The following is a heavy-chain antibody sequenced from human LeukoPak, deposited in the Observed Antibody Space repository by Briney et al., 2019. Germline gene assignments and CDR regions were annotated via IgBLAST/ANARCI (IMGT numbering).Heavy chain of an antibody. CDR1: GGAISSYY. CDR3: ARSVEMATLDY. J-gene: IGHJ4*02. V-gene: IGHV4-59*01. CDR2: IYHSGST. Sequence: SETLCLTCRVSGGAISSYYWGWIRQPPGEGLEWIGYIYHSGSTNYNPSLKSRVTVSVDTSKNQFYLKLSSVTAADTAVYYCARSVEMATLDYWGQGTLVTVSS. D-gene: IGHD5-24*01.